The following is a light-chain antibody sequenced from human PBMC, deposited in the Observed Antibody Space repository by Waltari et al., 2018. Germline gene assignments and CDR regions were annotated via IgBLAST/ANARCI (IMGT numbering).Light chain of an antibody. J-gene: IGKJ2*01. V-gene: IGKV1-39*01. CDR2: AAS. Sequence: DIQMTQSSSSLSASVGDRVTITCRASQSISSYLNGYQQKPGKAPKLLIYAASSLQSGVPSRFSGSGSGTDFTLTISSLQPEDFATYYCQQSYSILYTFGQGTKLEIK. CDR1: QSISSY. CDR3: QQSYSILYT.